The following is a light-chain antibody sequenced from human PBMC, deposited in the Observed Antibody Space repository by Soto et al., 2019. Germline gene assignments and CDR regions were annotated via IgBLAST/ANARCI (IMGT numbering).Light chain of an antibody. CDR3: QQTDSFPIT. J-gene: IGKJ5*01. CDR2: AAS. Sequence: DIQMTQSPSSVSASVGDRVTITCRASQGISTWLAWYQQKPGKAPILLIYAASSLQSGVPSRFSGSASGTNFTLTITSLQPEDFATYYCQQTDSFPITFGQGTRLEIK. V-gene: IGKV1-12*01. CDR1: QGISTW.